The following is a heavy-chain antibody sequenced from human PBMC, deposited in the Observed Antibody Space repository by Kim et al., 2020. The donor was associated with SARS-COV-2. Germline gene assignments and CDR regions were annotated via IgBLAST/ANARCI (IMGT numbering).Heavy chain of an antibody. V-gene: IGHV1-18*01. D-gene: IGHD1-26*01. J-gene: IGHJ4*02. CDR3: ARANREGIFDY. CDR2: T. Sequence: THCAQKLQGRVPMTTDTSTSTAYMELRSLRSDDTAVYYCARANREGIFDYWGQGTLVTVSS.